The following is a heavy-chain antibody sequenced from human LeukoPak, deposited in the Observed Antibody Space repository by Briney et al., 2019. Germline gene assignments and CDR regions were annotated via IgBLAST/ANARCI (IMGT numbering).Heavy chain of an antibody. CDR3: ARGYFDY. V-gene: IGHV4-38-2*02. CDR2: FYHGGST. Sequence: KASETLSLTCTVSGYSISTGYYWDWIRPPPGKGLEWIGTFYHGGSTYYNPSLKSRVTISVDTSKNQVSLNLTSVTAADTAVYYCARGYFDYWGQGTLVTVSS. J-gene: IGHJ4*02. CDR1: GYSISTGYY.